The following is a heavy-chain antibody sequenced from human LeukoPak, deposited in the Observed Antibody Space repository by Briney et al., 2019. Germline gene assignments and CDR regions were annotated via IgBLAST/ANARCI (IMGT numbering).Heavy chain of an antibody. J-gene: IGHJ4*02. D-gene: IGHD3-16*01. V-gene: IGHV3-15*07. CDR1: VFTFSNAW. Sequence: GGSLRLSCAASVFTFSNAWMNWVRQAPGKGLEWVGRIKSKTDGGTTDYAAPVNGRFTISRDDSKNTLYLQMNSLKTEDTAVYYCTTDSPQLRGGYWGQGTLVTVPS. CDR3: TTDSPQLRGGY. CDR2: IKSKTDGGTT.